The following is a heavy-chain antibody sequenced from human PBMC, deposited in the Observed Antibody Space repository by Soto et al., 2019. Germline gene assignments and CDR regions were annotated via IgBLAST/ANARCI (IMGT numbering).Heavy chain of an antibody. V-gene: IGHV3-23*01. CDR3: AKSQRKHVVIVTPATSDY. CDR1: GFIFSNYA. Sequence: GGSLRLSCAASGFIFSNYAMSWVRQAPGKGLEWVSAISGSGGSTYFADSVKGRFTISRDNSKNTLYLQMNSLRAEDTAVYYCAKSQRKHVVIVTPATSDYWGQGTLVTVSS. D-gene: IGHD2-2*01. J-gene: IGHJ4*02. CDR2: ISGSGGST.